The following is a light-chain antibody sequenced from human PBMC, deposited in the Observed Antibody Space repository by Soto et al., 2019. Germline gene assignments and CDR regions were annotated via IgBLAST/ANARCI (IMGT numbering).Light chain of an antibody. CDR3: QQRSTWPPFT. J-gene: IGKJ3*01. V-gene: IGKV3-11*01. Sequence: EIVLTQSPATLSLSPGERATLSCRASHSVSTSLAWYQQKPGQAPRRLIYDASNRATGIPARFSGSGSGTDFTLTIGSLEPEDFAVYYSQQRSTWPPFTFGPGTKVDMK. CDR2: DAS. CDR1: HSVSTS.